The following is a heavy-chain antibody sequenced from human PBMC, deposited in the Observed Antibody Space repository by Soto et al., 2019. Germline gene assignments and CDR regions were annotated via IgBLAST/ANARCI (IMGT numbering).Heavy chain of an antibody. CDR1: GYIFTDNY. D-gene: IGHD3-16*01. Sequence: QVQLVQSGAEVKKPGASVKVSCKASGYIFTDNYLHWVRQAPGQGLEWMGWINPNIGGTNYAQKFQGRVTMTRDTSISTVYMELSSLKSDDPAVYYCTRGGGGYFDYWGRGTLVTVSS. V-gene: IGHV1-2*02. CDR2: INPNIGGT. CDR3: TRGGGGYFDY. J-gene: IGHJ4*02.